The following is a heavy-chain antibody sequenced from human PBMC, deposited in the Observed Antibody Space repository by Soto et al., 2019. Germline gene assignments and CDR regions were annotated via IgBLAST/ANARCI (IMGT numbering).Heavy chain of an antibody. CDR3: ASRDPGTSVDY. CDR2: IYRTGST. V-gene: IGHV4-4*02. Sequence: SETLSLTCAVSGGSFTSNNRWTWVRQPPGQGLEWIGEIYRTGSTNYNPSLKSRVTISLDKSENQFSLKVTSLTAADTAVYYCASRDPGTSVDYWGQGTLVTVSS. CDR1: GGSFTSNNR. D-gene: IGHD1-7*01. J-gene: IGHJ4*02.